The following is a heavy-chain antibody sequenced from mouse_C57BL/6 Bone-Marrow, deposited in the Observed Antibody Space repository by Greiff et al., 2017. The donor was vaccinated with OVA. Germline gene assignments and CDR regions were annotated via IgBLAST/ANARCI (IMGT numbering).Heavy chain of an antibody. V-gene: IGHV5-4*01. CDR1: GFTFSSYA. CDR3: ARDHMWIQFAY. J-gene: IGHJ3*01. Sequence: EVQLVESGGGLVKPGGSLKLSCAASGFTFSSYAMSWVRQTPEKRLEWVATISDGGSYTYYPDNVKGRFTITRDNAKNNRYLQMSHLKSYDTAMYYCARDHMWIQFAYWGQGTLVTVSA. CDR2: ISDGGSYT.